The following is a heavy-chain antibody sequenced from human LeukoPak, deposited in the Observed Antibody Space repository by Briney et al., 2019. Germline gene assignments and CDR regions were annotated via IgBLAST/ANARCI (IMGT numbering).Heavy chain of an antibody. CDR1: GFTFSSY. V-gene: IGHV3-23*01. Sequence: GGSLRLSCAASGFTFSSYMSWVRQAPGKGLEWVSLFSWDGVTTYYADSVKGRFTISRDNSKNTLYLQMNSLRAEDTCVYYCAKGSDYPDNWGQGTLVTVSS. J-gene: IGHJ4*02. CDR3: AKGSDYPDN. CDR2: FSWDGVTT.